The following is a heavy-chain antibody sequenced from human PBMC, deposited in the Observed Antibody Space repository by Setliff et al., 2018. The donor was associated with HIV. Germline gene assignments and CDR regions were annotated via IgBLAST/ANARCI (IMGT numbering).Heavy chain of an antibody. D-gene: IGHD1-26*01. CDR1: GFTFSSYS. CDR2: ISGNSGAV. Sequence: GESLKISCAASGFTFSSYSMNWVRQAPGKGLEWVSFISGNSGAVTYADSVKGRFTISRDYARNSLYLQLNSLRAEDTAVYYCARDRGGSYTPLDPWGQGTLVTVSS. J-gene: IGHJ5*02. CDR3: ARDRGGSYTPLDP. V-gene: IGHV3-48*01.